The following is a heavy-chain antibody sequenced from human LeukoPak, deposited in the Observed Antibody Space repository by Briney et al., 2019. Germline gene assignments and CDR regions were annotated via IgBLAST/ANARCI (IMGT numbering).Heavy chain of an antibody. J-gene: IGHJ4*02. V-gene: IGHV4-31*03. CDR1: GVSTSSGGYD. Sequence: TLSLTCTVSGVSTSSGGYDWGWLRQQPGKGLEWIVYIYYSGLTYYNPSLGSRVTVSLDTSRNQFSLKLTSVTAADTAVYYCARERTYFGSGSYPDSWGQGTLVTVSS. CDR2: IYYSGLT. CDR3: ARERTYFGSGSYPDS. D-gene: IGHD3-10*01.